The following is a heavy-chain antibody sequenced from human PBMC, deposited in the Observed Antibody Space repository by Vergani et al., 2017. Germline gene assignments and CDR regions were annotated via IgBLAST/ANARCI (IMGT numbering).Heavy chain of an antibody. Sequence: QVQLQQWGAGLLKPSETLSLTCAVYGGSFSGYYWSWIRQPPGKGLEWIGEINHSGSTNYNPSLKSRVTISVDTPKNQFSLKLSSVTAADTAVYYCARVPPVYXVGWPRGSTYGMDFWGQGTTVTVSS. CDR2: INHSGST. V-gene: IGHV4-34*01. CDR3: ARVPPVYXVGWPRGSTYGMDF. J-gene: IGHJ6*02. D-gene: IGHD3-16*01. CDR1: GGSFSGYY.